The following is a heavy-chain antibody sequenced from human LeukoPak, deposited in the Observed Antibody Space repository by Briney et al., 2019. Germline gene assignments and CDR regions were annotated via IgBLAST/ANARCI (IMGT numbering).Heavy chain of an antibody. Sequence: GGSLRLSCTASGFPFIEYSMNWVRQVPGKGLEWIAYIGIDSGNTKYADSVRGRFTISADKTKNSLYLQMNSLRVDDTAVYYCARDHDYAFDNWGQGTLVSVAS. CDR3: ARDHDYAFDN. V-gene: IGHV3-48*01. D-gene: IGHD4-17*01. CDR2: IGIDSGNT. J-gene: IGHJ4*02. CDR1: GFPFIEYS.